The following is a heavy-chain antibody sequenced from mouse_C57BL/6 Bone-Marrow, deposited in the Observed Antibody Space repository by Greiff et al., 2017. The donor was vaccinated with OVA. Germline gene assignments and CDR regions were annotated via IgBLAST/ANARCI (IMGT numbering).Heavy chain of an antibody. CDR1: GFTFSSYT. CDR2: ISGGGGNT. CDR3: ARLVLSMDY. Sequence: EVNLVESGGGLVKPGGSLKLSCAASGFTFSSYTMSWVRQTPEKRLEWVATISGGGGNTYYPDSVKGRFTISRDNAKNTLYLQMSSLRSEDTALYYCARLVLSMDYWGQGTSVTVSS. J-gene: IGHJ4*01. V-gene: IGHV5-9*01.